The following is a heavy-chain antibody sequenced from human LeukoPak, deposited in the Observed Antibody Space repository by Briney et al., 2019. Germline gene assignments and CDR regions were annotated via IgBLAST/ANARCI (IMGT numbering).Heavy chain of an antibody. D-gene: IGHD3-16*01. CDR2: ISWNSGSI. Sequence: GRSLRLSCAASGFTFDDYAMHWVRQAPGKGLEWVSGISWNSGSIGYADSVKGRFTISRDNAKNSLYLQMNSLRAEDTALYYCAKDFHGGPGAFDIWGQGTMVTVSS. J-gene: IGHJ3*02. CDR3: AKDFHGGPGAFDI. CDR1: GFTFDDYA. V-gene: IGHV3-9*01.